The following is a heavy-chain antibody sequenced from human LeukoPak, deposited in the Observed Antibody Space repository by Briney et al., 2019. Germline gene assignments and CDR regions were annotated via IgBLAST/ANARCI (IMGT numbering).Heavy chain of an antibody. CDR3: ARVGGEYYFDY. J-gene: IGHJ4*02. Sequence: ASVKVSCKASGYTFTVYYMHCVRQAPGQGREWRVWINPNSDGTNYTQKFQGRVTMTRDTAISTAYMELSRLRSGATDVYYCARVGGEYYFDYWGQGTLVTVSS. V-gene: IGHV1-2*02. CDR2: INPNSDGT. D-gene: IGHD3-10*01. CDR1: GYTFTVYY.